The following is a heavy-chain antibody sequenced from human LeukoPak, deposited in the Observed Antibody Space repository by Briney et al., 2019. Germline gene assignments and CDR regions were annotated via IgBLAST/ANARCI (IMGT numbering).Heavy chain of an antibody. D-gene: IGHD1-26*01. CDR3: AKEGRNDAFDI. V-gene: IGHV3-64*01. CDR1: GFTVRSYG. CDR2: ISANGGST. Sequence: GSLRLSCAASGFTVRSYGVHWVRQAPGQGLEYVSSISANGGSTYYAHTVKGRFTISRDTYKNTLYLQMGSRRAEDMAVYYCAKEGRNDAFDIWGQGTMVTVSS. J-gene: IGHJ3*02.